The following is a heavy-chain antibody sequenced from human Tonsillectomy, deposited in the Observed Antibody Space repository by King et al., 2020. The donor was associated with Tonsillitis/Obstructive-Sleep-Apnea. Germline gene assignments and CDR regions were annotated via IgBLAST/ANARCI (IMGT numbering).Heavy chain of an antibody. J-gene: IGHJ4*02. D-gene: IGHD2-2*01. Sequence: VQLVESGGGLVQPGGSLRLSCAASGFTFSSYAMSWVRQAPGKGLEWVSLIRCSVGSTYYADSVKGRFTLSMYNSKNTLYLQINSLRAEDTAVYYCAKDHPYCSSTGCYFDYWGQGTLVTVSS. V-gene: IGHV3-23*04. CDR1: GFTFSSYA. CDR3: AKDHPYCSSTGCYFDY. CDR2: IRCSVGST.